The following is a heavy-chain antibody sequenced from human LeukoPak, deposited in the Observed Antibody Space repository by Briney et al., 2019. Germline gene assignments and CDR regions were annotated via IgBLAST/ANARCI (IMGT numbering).Heavy chain of an antibody. Sequence: GGSLRLSCAASGFTVNSNYMSWVRQAPGKGLEWVGVISYNGSNKYYADSVKGRFTLSRDNSKNMLFLQMNSLRAEDTAVYYCARGRNTRSLDYWGQGTLVTVSS. D-gene: IGHD2-15*01. V-gene: IGHV3-30*03. CDR3: ARGRNTRSLDY. CDR1: GFTVNSNY. CDR2: ISYNGSNK. J-gene: IGHJ4*02.